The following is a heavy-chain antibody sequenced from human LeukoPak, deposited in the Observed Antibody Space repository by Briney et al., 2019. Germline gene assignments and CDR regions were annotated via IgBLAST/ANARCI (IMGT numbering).Heavy chain of an antibody. V-gene: IGHV3-74*01. CDR1: GFTLSSYW. D-gene: IGHD1-26*01. Sequence: PGGSLRLSCAASGFTLSSYWMHWVRQAPGKGLVWVSRINSDGSSTSYADSVKGRFTISRDNAKNTLYLQMNSLRAEDTAVYYCARDGKGRAMDVWGQGTTVTVSS. CDR2: INSDGSST. CDR3: ARDGKGRAMDV. J-gene: IGHJ6*02.